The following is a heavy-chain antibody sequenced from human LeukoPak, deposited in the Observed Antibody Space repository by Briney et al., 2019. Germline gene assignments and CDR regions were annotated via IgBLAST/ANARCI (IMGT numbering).Heavy chain of an antibody. D-gene: IGHD3-10*01. CDR2: TSHHGSNK. CDR3: AKYGSWSCTA. CDR1: GFTFSSYA. J-gene: IGHJ5*02. Sequence: GGSLRLSCAASGFTFSSYAMHWVRQGPGKGLEWVAYTSHHGSNKYYADSGKGRSTISRDDSKRTLYMKMNNLKADDTVVYYCAKYGSWSCTAWGQGALVTVSS. V-gene: IGHV3-30*02.